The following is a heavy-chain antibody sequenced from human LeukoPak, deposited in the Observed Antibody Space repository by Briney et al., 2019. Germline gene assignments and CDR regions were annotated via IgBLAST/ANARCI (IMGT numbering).Heavy chain of an antibody. CDR2: IYYSGST. J-gene: IGHJ4*02. Sequence: SETLSLTCTVSGGSISSSSDYWGWIRQPPGKGLEWIGSIYYSGSTYYNPSLKSRVTISVDTSKNQFSLKLSSVTAADTAVYYCARQPITMIVVAQAYYFDYWGQGTLVTVSS. D-gene: IGHD3-22*01. CDR1: GGSISSSSDY. V-gene: IGHV4-39*07. CDR3: ARQPITMIVVAQAYYFDY.